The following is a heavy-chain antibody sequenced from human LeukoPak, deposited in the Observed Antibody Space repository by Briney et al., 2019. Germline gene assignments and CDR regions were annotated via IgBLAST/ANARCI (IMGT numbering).Heavy chain of an antibody. J-gene: IGHJ4*02. V-gene: IGHV3-30*04. CDR3: ARDYCSGGSCYGGHDY. CDR2: ISYDGSNK. D-gene: IGHD2-15*01. CDR1: GFTFSSYA. Sequence: GGSLRLSCAASGFTFSSYAIHWVRQAPGKGLEWVAVISYDGSNKYYADSVKGRFTISRDNSKNTLYLQMNSLRAEDTALYYCARDYCSGGSCYGGHDYWGQGTLVTVSS.